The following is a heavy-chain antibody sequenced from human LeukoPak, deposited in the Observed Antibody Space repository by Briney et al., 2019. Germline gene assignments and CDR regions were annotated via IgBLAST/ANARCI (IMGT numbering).Heavy chain of an antibody. V-gene: IGHV4-4*02. J-gene: IGHJ5*02. D-gene: IGHD1-1*01. Sequence: PSETLSLTCAVSGGSISSSNWWSWVRQPPGRGLEWIGEIYHSGSTNYNPSLKSRVTISVDKSKNQFSLKLSSVTAADTAVYYCAREVVQGGTTKKSLTWFDPWGQGTLVTVSS. CDR3: AREVVQGGTTKKSLTWFDP. CDR2: IYHSGST. CDR1: GGSISSSNW.